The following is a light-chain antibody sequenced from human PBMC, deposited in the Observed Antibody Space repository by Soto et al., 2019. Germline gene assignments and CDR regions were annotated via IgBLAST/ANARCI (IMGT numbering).Light chain of an antibody. CDR3: QQYDRSPRT. J-gene: IGKJ1*01. CDR1: QSVSSYY. Sequence: EIVLTQSPGTLSLSPGKRATLSCRASQSVSSYYLPWFQHKPGQPPRLLIYGASIRATGIPDRFSGSGSGTDFTLTINRLEPEDFAVYYCQQYDRSPRTFGQGTRVEIK. CDR2: GAS. V-gene: IGKV3-20*01.